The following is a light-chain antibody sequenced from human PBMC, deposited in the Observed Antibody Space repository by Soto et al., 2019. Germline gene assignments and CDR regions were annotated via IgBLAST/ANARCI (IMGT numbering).Light chain of an antibody. CDR1: SSDVGGYNF. V-gene: IGLV2-14*01. CDR3: GSYTSISTYV. Sequence: QSVLTQPASVSGSPGQSITISCTGTSSDVGGYNFVSWYQQHPGKAPKLMIYDVRNRPSGVSNRFSGSKSVNTASLPISGLQAEDEADYYCGSYTSISTYVFGTGTKVTVL. CDR2: DVR. J-gene: IGLJ1*01.